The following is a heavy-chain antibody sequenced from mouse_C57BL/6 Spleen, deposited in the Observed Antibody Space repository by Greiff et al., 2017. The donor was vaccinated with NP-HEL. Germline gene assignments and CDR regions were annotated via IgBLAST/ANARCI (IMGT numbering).Heavy chain of an antibody. J-gene: IGHJ2*01. Sequence: VQLQQSGPELVKPGASVKISCKASGYTFTDYYINWVKQRPGQGLEWIGWIFPGSGSTYYNEKFKGKATLTVDKSSSTAYMLLSSLTSEDSAVYFCARAYYSNYVTFYYFDYWGQGTTLTVSS. CDR1: GYTFTDYY. CDR2: IFPGSGST. V-gene: IGHV1-75*01. D-gene: IGHD2-5*01. CDR3: ARAYYSNYVTFYYFDY.